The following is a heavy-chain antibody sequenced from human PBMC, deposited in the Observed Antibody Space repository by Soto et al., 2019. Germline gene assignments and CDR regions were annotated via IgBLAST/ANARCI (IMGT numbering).Heavy chain of an antibody. CDR1: GASVSSTYY. Sequence: SETLSLTCAVTGASVSSTYYWSWIRQPPGKGLEWIGEINHSGSTNYNPSLKSRVTISVDTSKNQFSLKLSSVTAADPAVYYRARGNGWFDPWGQGTLVTVSS. D-gene: IGHD2-8*01. J-gene: IGHJ5*02. V-gene: IGHV4-34*01. CDR3: ARGNGWFDP. CDR2: INHSGST.